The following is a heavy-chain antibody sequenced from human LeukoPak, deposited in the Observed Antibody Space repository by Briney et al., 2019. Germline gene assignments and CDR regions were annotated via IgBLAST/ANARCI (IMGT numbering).Heavy chain of an antibody. Sequence: PGGSLRLSCAASGFTFSSYSMNWVRQAPGKGLEWVSYISSSSSTIYYADSVKGRFTISRDNAKNSLYLQMNSLRAEDTAVYYCAKPMVRGVTLNWFDPWGQGTLVTVSS. D-gene: IGHD3-10*01. V-gene: IGHV3-48*01. CDR2: ISSSSSTI. CDR1: GFTFSSYS. CDR3: AKPMVRGVTLNWFDP. J-gene: IGHJ5*02.